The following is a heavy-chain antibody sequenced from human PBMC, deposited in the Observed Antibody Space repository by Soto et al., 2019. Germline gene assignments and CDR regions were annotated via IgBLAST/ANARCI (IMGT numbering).Heavy chain of an antibody. CDR3: TTDRREQLVFDY. D-gene: IGHD6-13*01. Sequence: LSLTCAASGFTFSNAWMSWVRQAPGKGLEWVGRIKSKTDGGTTDYAAPVKGRFTISRDDSKNTLYLQMNSLKTEDTAVYYCTTDRREQLVFDYWGQGTLVTVSS. J-gene: IGHJ4*02. CDR2: IKSKTDGGTT. V-gene: IGHV3-15*01. CDR1: GFTFSNAW.